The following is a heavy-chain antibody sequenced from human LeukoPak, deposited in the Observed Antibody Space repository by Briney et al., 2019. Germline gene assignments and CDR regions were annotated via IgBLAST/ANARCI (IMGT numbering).Heavy chain of an antibody. V-gene: IGHV3-21*01. CDR1: GFTFSSYS. D-gene: IGHD6-19*01. Sequence: GGYLRLSCAASGFTFSSYSMNWVRQAPGKGLEWVSSISSSSSYIYYADSVKGRFTISRDNAKNSLYLQMNSLRAEDTAVYYCARGPYSSGCPHDYWGQGTLVTVSS. CDR2: ISSSSSYI. CDR3: ARGPYSSGCPHDY. J-gene: IGHJ4*02.